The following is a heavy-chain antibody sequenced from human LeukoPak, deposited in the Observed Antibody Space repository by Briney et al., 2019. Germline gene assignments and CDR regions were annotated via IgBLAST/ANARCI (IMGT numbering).Heavy chain of an antibody. J-gene: IGHJ3*02. D-gene: IGHD3-3*01. CDR2: INWNGDSR. CDR1: GFTFDDYG. CDR3: ARVGNSIFGTPMDAFDI. Sequence: GGSLRLSCAASGFTFDDYGMSWVRQVPGKGLEWVSFINWNGDSRGYVDSVKGRFTVSRDKATKSLYLEMSSLRDEDTAFFYCARVGNSIFGTPMDAFDIWSQGTLVTVSS. V-gene: IGHV3-20*04.